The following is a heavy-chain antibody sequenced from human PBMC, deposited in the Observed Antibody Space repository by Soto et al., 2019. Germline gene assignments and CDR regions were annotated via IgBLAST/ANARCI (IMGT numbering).Heavy chain of an antibody. J-gene: IGHJ5*02. CDR3: ASARYCSGGRCSFDP. Sequence: PSETLSLTFSFSGGSVSSGNYYWSWIRQPPGKGLEWIGYIYYTGSTNYNPSLKSRVTISVDTSKNQFSLTLSSVTAADTAAYYCASARYCSGGRCSFDPWGQGTLVSVSS. V-gene: IGHV4-61*01. CDR1: GGSVSSGNYY. CDR2: IYYTGST. D-gene: IGHD2-15*01.